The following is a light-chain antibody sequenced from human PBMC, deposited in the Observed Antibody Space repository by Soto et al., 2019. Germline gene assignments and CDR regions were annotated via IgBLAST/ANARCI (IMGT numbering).Light chain of an antibody. J-gene: IGKJ4*01. CDR1: QSLGGSS. V-gene: IGKV3-20*01. CDR2: GAS. CDR3: QQYSRSPLT. Sequence: EIVLTQSPGTLSLSPGERATLSCRAPQSLGGSSLAWYQQRPGQAPRLLIYGASSRATGIADRFSGSGSGTDFTLTISRLEPEDFAVYYCQQYSRSPLTFGGGTKVEIK.